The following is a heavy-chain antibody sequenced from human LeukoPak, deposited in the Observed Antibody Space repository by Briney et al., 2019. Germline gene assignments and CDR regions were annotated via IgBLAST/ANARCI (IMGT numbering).Heavy chain of an antibody. J-gene: IGHJ4*02. D-gene: IGHD5/OR15-5a*01. V-gene: IGHV3-23*01. Sequence: GGSLRLSCAASGFTFSDYTMNWVRRAPGKGLEWVSAISGSGGSTYYADSVKGRFTISRDNSKNTLYLQMNSLRAEDTAVYYCARGFSVGGFDYWGQGTLVTVSS. CDR2: ISGSGGST. CDR1: GFTFSDYT. CDR3: ARGFSVGGFDY.